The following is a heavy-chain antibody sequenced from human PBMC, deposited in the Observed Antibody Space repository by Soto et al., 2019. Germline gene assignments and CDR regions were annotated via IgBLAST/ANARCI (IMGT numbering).Heavy chain of an antibody. J-gene: IGHJ5*02. D-gene: IGHD3-3*01. V-gene: IGHV4-34*01. Sequence: PSETLSLTCAVYGGSFSGYYWSWIRQPPGKGLEWIGEINHSGSTNYNPSLKSRVTISVDTSKNQFSLKLSSVTAADTAVYYCARYGPKYYDFWSGYYNWFDPWGQGTLVTVSS. CDR2: INHSGST. CDR3: ARYGPKYYDFWSGYYNWFDP. CDR1: GGSFSGYY.